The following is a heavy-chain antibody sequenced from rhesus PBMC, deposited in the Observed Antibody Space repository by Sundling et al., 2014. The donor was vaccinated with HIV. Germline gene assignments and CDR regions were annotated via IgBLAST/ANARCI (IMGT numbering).Heavy chain of an antibody. V-gene: IGHV4-76*01. CDR3: VRDLKYDSWYYYGLES. Sequence: QLQLQESGPGLLKPSETLSLTCAVSGGSIGGGYGWGWIRQPPGKGLEWMGTIYGATGNIYYNPFLKSRVTLSRDTSKNQFSLNLNSMTAADTAVYYCVRDLKYDSWYYYGLESWGQGVVVTVSP. CDR2: IYGATGNI. CDR1: GGSIGGGYG. D-gene: IGHD3-28*01. J-gene: IGHJ6*01.